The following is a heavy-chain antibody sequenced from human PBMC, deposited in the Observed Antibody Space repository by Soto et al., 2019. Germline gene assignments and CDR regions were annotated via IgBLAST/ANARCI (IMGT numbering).Heavy chain of an antibody. Sequence: PSATLSLTCTVSGGSISSGGYYWSWIRQHPGKGLEWIGYIYYSGSTYYNPSLKSRVTISVDTSKNQFSLKLSSVTAADTAVYYCARGAVXLRFLEWLFNPLDPMDVWGQGTTVTVSS. J-gene: IGHJ6*02. CDR1: GGSISSGGYY. V-gene: IGHV4-31*02. CDR3: ARGAVXLRFLEWLFNPLDPMDV. CDR2: IYYSGST. D-gene: IGHD3-3*01.